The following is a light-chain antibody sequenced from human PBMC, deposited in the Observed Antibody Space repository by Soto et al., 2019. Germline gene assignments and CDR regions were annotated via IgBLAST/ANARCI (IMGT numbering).Light chain of an antibody. J-gene: IGKJ1*01. V-gene: IGKV1-39*01. Sequence: DIQMTQSPSSLSASVGGRVTITCRASQSITSSLNWYQQKPGKAPKLLIYAASSLHSGVPSRFSGSGSGTDFTLTISSLQPEDFATYHCQQTYNTPWTFGQGTKVEIK. CDR1: QSITSS. CDR2: AAS. CDR3: QQTYNTPWT.